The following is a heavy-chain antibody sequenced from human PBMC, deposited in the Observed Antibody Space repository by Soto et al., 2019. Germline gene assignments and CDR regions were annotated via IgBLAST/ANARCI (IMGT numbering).Heavy chain of an antibody. Sequence: QITLKESGPTQVRPTQTLMLTCTFSGFSLASSGVGVAWLRKPPGRALEWLAVVYWDDDKRYNPSLKTRLTITXXXSXXXVVXIXXYXXXXXTXXXYXAXRGNMYGNXDWGYFDYWGQGAQVTVSS. D-gene: IGHD7-27*01. V-gene: IGHV2-5*02. CDR1: GFSLASSGVG. CDR3: AXRGNMYGNXDWGYFDY. CDR2: VYWDDDK. J-gene: IGHJ4*02.